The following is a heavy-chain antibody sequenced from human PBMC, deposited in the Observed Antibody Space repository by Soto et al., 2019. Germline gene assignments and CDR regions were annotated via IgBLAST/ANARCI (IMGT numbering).Heavy chain of an antibody. CDR2: IIPIFGTA. Sequence: QVQLVQSGAEVKKPGSSVKVSCKASGGTFSSYAISWVRQAPGQGLEWMGGIIPIFGTANYAQKFQGRVTITADESTSTAHMELSSLRSEDTAVYYCARGGCSGGSCYDAFDIWGQGTMVTVSS. CDR3: ARGGCSGGSCYDAFDI. CDR1: GGTFSSYA. J-gene: IGHJ3*02. V-gene: IGHV1-69*12. D-gene: IGHD2-15*01.